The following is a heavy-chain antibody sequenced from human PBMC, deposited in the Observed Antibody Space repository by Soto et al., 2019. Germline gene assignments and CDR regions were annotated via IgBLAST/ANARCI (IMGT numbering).Heavy chain of an antibody. D-gene: IGHD6-13*01. CDR3: AKYRRTEAEGFTLDY. V-gene: IGHV4-30-2*01. J-gene: IGHJ4*02. CDR2: IFHGGST. CDR1: GAPITWGDYS. Sequence: VSITFAISGAPITWGDYSWNWIRHPPGKGLEWIGYIFHGGSTYYNPSLRSRVTISVDRSRTQFSLKMSSVTAADTAVYYCAKYRRTEAEGFTLDYWGRGTLVTSPQ.